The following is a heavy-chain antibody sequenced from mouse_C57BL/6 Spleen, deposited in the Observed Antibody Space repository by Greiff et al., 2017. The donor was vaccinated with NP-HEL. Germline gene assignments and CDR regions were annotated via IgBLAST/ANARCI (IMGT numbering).Heavy chain of an antibody. D-gene: IGHD3-1*01. Sequence: QVHVKQPGAELVMPGASVKLSCKASGYTFTSYWMHWVKQRPGQGLEWIGEIDPSDSYTNYNQKFKGKSTLTVDKSSSTAYMQLSSLTSEDSAVYYCARSGLFDDWGQGTTLTVSS. V-gene: IGHV1-69*01. CDR2: IDPSDSYT. CDR3: ARSGLFDD. CDR1: GYTFTSYW. J-gene: IGHJ2*01.